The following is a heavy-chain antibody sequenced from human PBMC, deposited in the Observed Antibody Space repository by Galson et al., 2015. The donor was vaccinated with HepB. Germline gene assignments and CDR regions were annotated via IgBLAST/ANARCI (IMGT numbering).Heavy chain of an antibody. CDR3: ARDLVPAAKTPLYYGMDV. V-gene: IGHV3-21*01. CDR1: GFTFSSYS. Sequence: SLRLSCAASGFTFSSYSMNWVRQAPGKGLEWASSISSSSSYIYYADSVKGRFTISRDNAKNSLYLQMNSLRAEDTAVYYCARDLVPAAKTPLYYGMDVWGQGTTVTVSS. D-gene: IGHD2-2*01. CDR2: ISSSSSYI. J-gene: IGHJ6*02.